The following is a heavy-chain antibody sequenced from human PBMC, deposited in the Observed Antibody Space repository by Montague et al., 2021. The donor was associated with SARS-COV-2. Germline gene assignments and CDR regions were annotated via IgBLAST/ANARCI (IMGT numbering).Heavy chain of an antibody. D-gene: IGHD5-24*01. CDR3: ARARTFRDGYLDAFEI. V-gene: IGHV4-38-2*02. Sequence: SETLSLTCTVSGYSISSGYYWGWIRKFPGKGLEWIGSIYHSGTTYYNPSLKSRVTISVDTSKNQFSLKMYSVTAADTAQFYCARARTFRDGYLDAFEIWGQGTMVTVSS. CDR2: IYHSGTT. CDR1: GYSISSGYY. J-gene: IGHJ3*02.